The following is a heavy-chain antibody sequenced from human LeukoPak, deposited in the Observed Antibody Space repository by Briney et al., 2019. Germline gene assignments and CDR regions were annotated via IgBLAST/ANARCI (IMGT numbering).Heavy chain of an antibody. D-gene: IGHD4-11*01. Sequence: PGGSLRLSCAASGFTFSSYGMHWVRQAPGKGLEWVAVISYDGSNKYHADSVKGRFTISRDNSKNTLYLQMNSLRAEDAAVYYCANQGGYSPPDYWGQGTLVTVSS. CDR3: ANQGGYSPPDY. CDR1: GFTFSSYG. J-gene: IGHJ4*02. V-gene: IGHV3-30*18. CDR2: ISYDGSNK.